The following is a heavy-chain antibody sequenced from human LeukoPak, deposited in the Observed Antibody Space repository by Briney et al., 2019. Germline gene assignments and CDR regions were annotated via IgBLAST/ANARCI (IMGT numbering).Heavy chain of an antibody. V-gene: IGHV5-51*01. Sequence: GESLEISCKGSGYSFTSYWIGWVRQMPGKGLEWMGIIYPGDSDTRYSPSFQGQVTISADKSISTAYLQWSSLKASDTAMYYCARLKGISIAARPIYYYGMDVWGQGTTVTVSS. D-gene: IGHD6-6*01. CDR3: ARLKGISIAARPIYYYGMDV. CDR1: GYSFTSYW. J-gene: IGHJ6*02. CDR2: IYPGDSDT.